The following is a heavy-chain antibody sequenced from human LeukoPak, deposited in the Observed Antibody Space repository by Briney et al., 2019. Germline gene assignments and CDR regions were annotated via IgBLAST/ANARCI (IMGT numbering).Heavy chain of an antibody. D-gene: IGHD4-17*01. CDR1: GFIFSSYW. Sequence: GRSLRLSCAASGFIFSSYWMSWVRQAPGKGLEWVANIKQDGSEKYYVDSVKGRFTISRDDSKNTLYLQMNSLRAEDTAVYYCAKDEDHDYGDYYFDSWGQGTLVTVSS. V-gene: IGHV3-7*01. J-gene: IGHJ4*02. CDR2: IKQDGSEK. CDR3: AKDEDHDYGDYYFDS.